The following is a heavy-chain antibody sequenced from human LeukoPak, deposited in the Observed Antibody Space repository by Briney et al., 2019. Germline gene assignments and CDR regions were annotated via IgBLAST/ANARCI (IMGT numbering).Heavy chain of an antibody. V-gene: IGHV3-30*02. D-gene: IGHD3-10*01. CDR2: IRYDGSNK. Sequence: GGSLRLSCAASGFTFSSYGMLWVRQAPGKGLEWVAFIRYDGSNKYYADSVKGRFTISRDNSKNTLYLQMNSLRAEDTDVYYCAKGGAVSSKSITMIRGTRRYYYYMDVWGRGTTVTISS. J-gene: IGHJ6*03. CDR3: AKGGAVSSKSITMIRGTRRYYYYMDV. CDR1: GFTFSSYG.